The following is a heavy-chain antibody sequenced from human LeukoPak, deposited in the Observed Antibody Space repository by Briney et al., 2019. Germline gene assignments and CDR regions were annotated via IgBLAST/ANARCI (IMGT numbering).Heavy chain of an antibody. CDR2: IYYSGST. CDR1: GGSISSSSYY. CDR3: ARRPTWPERDY. V-gene: IGHV4-39*01. J-gene: IGHJ4*02. Sequence: PSETLSLTCTVSGGSISSSSYYWGWIRQPPGKGLEWIGNIYYSGSTYYNPSLKSRITISLDTSKNQFSLNLRSVTAADTAVYYCARRPTWPERDYWGQGTLVTVSS. D-gene: IGHD5-24*01.